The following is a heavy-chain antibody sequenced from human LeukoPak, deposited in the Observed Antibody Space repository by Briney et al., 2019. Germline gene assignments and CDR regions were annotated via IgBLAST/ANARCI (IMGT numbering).Heavy chain of an antibody. J-gene: IGHJ4*02. CDR3: ARDLRSGFDY. Sequence: SETLSLTCTVSGGSISSGGYYWSWIRQHPGKGLEWIGYIYYSGSTYYNPSLKSRVTISVDTSKNQFSLKLSSVAAADTAVYYCARDLRSGFDYWGQGTLVTVSS. CDR2: IYYSGST. D-gene: IGHD2-15*01. V-gene: IGHV4-31*03. CDR1: GGSISSGGYY.